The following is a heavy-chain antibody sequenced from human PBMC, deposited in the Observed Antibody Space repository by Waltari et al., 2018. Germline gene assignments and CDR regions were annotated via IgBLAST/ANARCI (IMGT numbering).Heavy chain of an antibody. CDR2: IIPILGIA. Sequence: QVQLVQSGAEGKKPGSAVKVSCKASGGTFRSYAISWVRQAPGQGLEWMGGIIPILGIANSAQKFQGRVTITADKSTSTAYMELSSLRSEDTAVYYCARGIVVVPAAMPIRYYGMDVWGQGTTVTVSS. J-gene: IGHJ6*02. V-gene: IGHV1-69*10. CDR3: ARGIVVVPAAMPIRYYGMDV. CDR1: GGTFRSYA. D-gene: IGHD2-2*01.